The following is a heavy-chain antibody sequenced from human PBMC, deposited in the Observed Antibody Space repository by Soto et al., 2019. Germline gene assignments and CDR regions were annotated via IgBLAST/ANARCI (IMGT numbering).Heavy chain of an antibody. CDR2: ISAYNGNT. Sequence: GASVKVSCKASGYTFTSYGISWVRQAPGQGLEWMGWISAYNGNTNYAQKLQGRVTMTTDTSTSTAYMELRSLRSDDTAVYYCARDDTYIVVVAAAPDLFALWGQGTLVIVSS. D-gene: IGHD2-2*01. J-gene: IGHJ5*02. CDR1: GYTFTSYG. CDR3: ARDDTYIVVVAAAPDLFAL. V-gene: IGHV1-18*01.